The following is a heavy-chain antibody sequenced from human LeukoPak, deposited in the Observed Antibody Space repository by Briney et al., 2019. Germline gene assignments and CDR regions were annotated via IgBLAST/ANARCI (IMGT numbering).Heavy chain of an antibody. CDR2: IRYDGSNK. Sequence: PGGPLRLSCAASGFTFSSYGMHWVRQAPGKGLEWVAFIRYDGSNKYYADSVKGRFTISRDNSKNTLFLQMDSLRAEDTALYYCARDPWYTSGWYGGNWGQGTQVTVSS. J-gene: IGHJ4*02. CDR1: GFTFSSYG. CDR3: ARDPWYTSGWYGGN. D-gene: IGHD6-19*01. V-gene: IGHV3-30*02.